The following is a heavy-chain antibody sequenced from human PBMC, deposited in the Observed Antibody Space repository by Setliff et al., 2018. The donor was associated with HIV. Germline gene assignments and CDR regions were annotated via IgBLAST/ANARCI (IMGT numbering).Heavy chain of an antibody. Sequence: PGGSLRLSCAASGFNFKTYGMTWVRQAPGKGLDWVAHIGSSNHGIHYTASVQGRFTVSRDNANNLLFLQMNNLRDEDTAVYYCARGGFNHAFDIWGQGTMVTVSS. V-gene: IGHV3-48*02. CDR3: ARGGFNHAFDI. CDR2: IGSSNHGI. CDR1: GFNFKTYG. J-gene: IGHJ3*02. D-gene: IGHD2-15*01.